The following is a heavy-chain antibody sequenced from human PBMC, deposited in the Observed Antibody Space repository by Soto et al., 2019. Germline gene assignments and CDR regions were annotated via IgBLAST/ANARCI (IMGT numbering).Heavy chain of an antibody. J-gene: IGHJ4*02. CDR2: IYHSGST. CDR1: GGSISSGGYS. CDR3: ARLQAAAGDNDLTFDY. D-gene: IGHD6-13*01. Sequence: SETLSLTCAVSGGSISSGGYSWSWNRQPPGKGLEWIGYIYHSGSTYYNPSLKSRVTISVDRSKNQFSLKLSSVTAADTAMYYCARLQAAAGDNDLTFDYWGQGTLVTVSS. V-gene: IGHV4-30-2*01.